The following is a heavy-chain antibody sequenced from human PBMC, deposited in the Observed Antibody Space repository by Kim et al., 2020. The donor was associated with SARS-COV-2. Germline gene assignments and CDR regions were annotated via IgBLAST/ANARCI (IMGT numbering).Heavy chain of an antibody. V-gene: IGHV4-59*01. Sequence: SETLSLTCTVSGGSISRYFWSWIRQPPGKGLEWIGYIHYSGSTNYNPSLKSRVTISVDTSKSQISLKLSSVTAADTAVYYCARDQYSGRYNTHYFDYWVQETLVTVSS. D-gene: IGHD1-26*01. J-gene: IGHJ4*02. CDR2: IHYSGST. CDR3: ARDQYSGRYNTHYFDY. CDR1: GGSISRYF.